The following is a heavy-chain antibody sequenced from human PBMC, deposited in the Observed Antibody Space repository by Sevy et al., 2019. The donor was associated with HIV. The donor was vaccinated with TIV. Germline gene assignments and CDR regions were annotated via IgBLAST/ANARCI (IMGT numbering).Heavy chain of an antibody. D-gene: IGHD3-16*01. CDR1: GFTFSSYG. CDR3: ARGLQERGVFDI. Sequence: GGSLRLSCAASGFTFSSYGMHWVRQAPGKGLEWVAVIWYDGSNKYYADSVKGRFTISRDNSKNTLYLQMNSLRAEDTAVYYCARGLQERGVFDIWGQGTMVTVSS. V-gene: IGHV3-33*01. CDR2: IWYDGSNK. J-gene: IGHJ3*02.